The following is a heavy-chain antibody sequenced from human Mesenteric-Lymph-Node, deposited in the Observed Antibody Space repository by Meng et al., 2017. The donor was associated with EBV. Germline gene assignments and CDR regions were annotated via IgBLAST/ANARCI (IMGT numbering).Heavy chain of an antibody. D-gene: IGHD3-22*01. CDR1: GYTFTSYA. CDR2: INVGNGDT. Sequence: QVQLVQSGAEVKKPGASVKVSCEASGYTFTSYAMHWLRQAPGQRLEWMGWINVGNGDTKYSQKFHGRVTITRDTSATTAYMERRSLTSEDTAVYYCARDSTGDSRRFDPWGQGTLVTVPS. CDR3: ARDSTGDSRRFDP. V-gene: IGHV1-3*01. J-gene: IGHJ5*02.